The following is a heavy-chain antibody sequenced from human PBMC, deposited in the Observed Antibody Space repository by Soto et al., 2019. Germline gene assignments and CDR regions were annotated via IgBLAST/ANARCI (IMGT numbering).Heavy chain of an antibody. CDR1: GFTFDNYA. Sequence: GGSLRLSCAASGFTFDNYAMHWVRQAPGRGREWVSGISWNIGSIGYADSVKVRFTIARDTAKNSLYLQMSSLRAEYTSLYYCAKDIGYSYGFDYWGQGTLVTVSS. J-gene: IGHJ4*02. CDR2: ISWNIGSI. V-gene: IGHV3-9*01. CDR3: AKDIGYSYGFDY. D-gene: IGHD5-18*01.